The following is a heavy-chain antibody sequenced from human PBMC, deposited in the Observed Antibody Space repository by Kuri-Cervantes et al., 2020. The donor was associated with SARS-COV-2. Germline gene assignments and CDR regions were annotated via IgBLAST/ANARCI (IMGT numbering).Heavy chain of an antibody. Sequence: GESLKISCAVSGFTVSSNAMSWVRQAPGKGLEWVSAISSSGGSTYYASSVKGRFTISRDNYKNTLFLQMNSLRAEDTAVYYCAKNLEKNYDLLTGLNVFDMWGQGTMVTVSS. CDR3: AKNLEKNYDLLTGLNVFDM. D-gene: IGHD3-9*01. V-gene: IGHV3-23*01. CDR1: GFTVSSNA. J-gene: IGHJ3*02. CDR2: ISSSGGST.